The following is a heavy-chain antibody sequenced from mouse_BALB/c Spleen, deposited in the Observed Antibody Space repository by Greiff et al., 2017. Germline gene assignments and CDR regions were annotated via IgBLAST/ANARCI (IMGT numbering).Heavy chain of an antibody. CDR1: GYTFTSYW. CDR3: ARYPLYDPYFDY. J-gene: IGHJ2*01. Sequence: QVQLKESGAELAKPGASVKMSCKASGYTFTSYWMHWVKQRPGQGLEWIGYINPSTGYTEYNQKFKDKATLTADKSSSTAYMQLSSLTSEDSAVYYCARYPLYDPYFDYWGQGTTLTVSS. D-gene: IGHD2-3*01. CDR2: INPSTGYT. V-gene: IGHV1-7*01.